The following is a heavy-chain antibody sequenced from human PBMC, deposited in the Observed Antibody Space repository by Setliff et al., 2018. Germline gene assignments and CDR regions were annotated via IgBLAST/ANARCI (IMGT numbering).Heavy chain of an antibody. J-gene: IGHJ4*02. CDR1: GFTFSSYW. CDR3: AKDSLSGWSAVDY. V-gene: IGHV3-74*01. D-gene: IGHD6-19*01. CDR2: IDSDGRST. Sequence: GGSLRLSCAASGFTFSSYWMHWVRQAPGKGLVWVSHIDSDGRSTRYADSVKGRFTISRDDSKNTLYLQMNSLRPEDTAVYYCAKDSLSGWSAVDYWGQGTLVTVSS.